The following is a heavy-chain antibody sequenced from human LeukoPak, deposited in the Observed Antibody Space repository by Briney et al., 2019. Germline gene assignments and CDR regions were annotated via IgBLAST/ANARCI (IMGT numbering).Heavy chain of an antibody. V-gene: IGHV3-23*01. D-gene: IGHD2-15*01. CDR1: GFTFSSYA. J-gene: IGHJ4*02. CDR3: AKDRYCSGGSCSGGADY. Sequence: GGSLRPSCAASGFTFSSYAMSWVRQAPGKGLEWVSAISGSGGRTYYADSVKGRFTISRDNSKNTLHLQMNSLRGEDTAVYYCAKDRYCSGGSCSGGADYWGQGTLVTVSS. CDR2: ISGSGGRT.